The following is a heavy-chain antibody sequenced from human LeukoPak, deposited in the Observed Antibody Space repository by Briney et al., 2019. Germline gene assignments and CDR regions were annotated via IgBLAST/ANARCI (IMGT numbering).Heavy chain of an antibody. CDR2: TNTAGNTI. CDR3: ARVTYDSSAVDAFDI. Sequence: GGSLRLSCAASGSTFRDYFMSWIRQAPGKGLEWVAYTNTAGNTIYYADSMKGRFTISRDNAKSSLYLQTNTLRAEDTAVYYCARVTYDSSAVDAFDIWGQGTMVTVSP. D-gene: IGHD3-22*01. J-gene: IGHJ3*02. V-gene: IGHV3-11*01. CDR1: GSTFRDYF.